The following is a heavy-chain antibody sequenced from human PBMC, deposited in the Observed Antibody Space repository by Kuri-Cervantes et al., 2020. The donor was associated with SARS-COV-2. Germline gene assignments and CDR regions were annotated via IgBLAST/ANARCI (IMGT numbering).Heavy chain of an antibody. J-gene: IGHJ4*02. CDR3: YCAPKEGFDS. Sequence: ASVKVSCKVSGYTLTELSMHWVRQAPGKGLEWMGGFDPEDGETIYAQKFQGRVTMTRDTSTSTVYMELSSLTSEDTAIYYCYCAPKEGFDSWGQGTLVTASS. V-gene: IGHV1-24*01. CDR1: GYTLTELS. D-gene: IGHD2-21*01. CDR2: FDPEDGET.